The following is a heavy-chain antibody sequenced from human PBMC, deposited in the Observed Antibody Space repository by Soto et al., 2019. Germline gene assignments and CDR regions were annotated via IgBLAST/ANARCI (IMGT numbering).Heavy chain of an antibody. V-gene: IGHV1-18*04. J-gene: IGHJ5*02. CDR3: ARVRYYDSSGYYHSS. CDR2: ISAYNGNT. D-gene: IGHD3-22*01. Sequence: ASVKVSCKASGYTFTSYGISWVRQAPGQGLEWMGWISAYNGNTNYAQKLQGRVTMTTDTSTSTAYMELRSLRSDETAVYYCARVRYYDSSGYYHSSWGQGTLVTVSS. CDR1: GYTFTSYG.